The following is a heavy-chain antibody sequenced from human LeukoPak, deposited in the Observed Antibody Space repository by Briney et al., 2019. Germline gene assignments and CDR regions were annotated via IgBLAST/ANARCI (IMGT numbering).Heavy chain of an antibody. CDR3: ARDSGLDV. CDR1: GGSISSSNW. Sequence: SETLSLTCAVSGGSISSSNWWSWIRQSPGKGLEWIGYIYYTGSTNYNPSLKSRVTISVDTSKNQFSLKLSSVTAADTAVYYCARDSGLDVWGQGTTVTVSS. D-gene: IGHD3-10*01. CDR2: IYYTGST. J-gene: IGHJ6*02. V-gene: IGHV4-61*01.